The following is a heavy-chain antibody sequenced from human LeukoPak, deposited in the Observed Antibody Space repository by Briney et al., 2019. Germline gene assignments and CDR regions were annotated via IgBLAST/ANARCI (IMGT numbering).Heavy chain of an antibody. CDR1: GFTFSSYS. J-gene: IGHJ6*02. D-gene: IGHD3-9*01. V-gene: IGHV3-21*01. CDR2: ISSSSSYI. Sequence: GGSLRLSCAASGFTFSSYSMNWVRQAPGKGLEWVSSISSSSSYIYYADSVKGRFTISRDNAKNSLYLQMNSLRAEDTAVYYCAREITYYDILTGYFPGYGMGVWGQGTTVTVSS. CDR3: AREITYYDILTGYFPGYGMGV.